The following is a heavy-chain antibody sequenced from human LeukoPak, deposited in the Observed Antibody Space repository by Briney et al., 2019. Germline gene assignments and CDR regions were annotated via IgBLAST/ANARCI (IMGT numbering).Heavy chain of an antibody. V-gene: IGHV1-8*01. J-gene: IGHJ5*02. CDR2: MNANNGNT. CDR1: GYTFTSYD. Sequence: ASVKVSCKASGYTFTSYDINWVRQATGQGLEWMGWMNANNGNTGYAQKFQDRITMTRDTSISTAYMELSSLRSEDTAVYYCVRALAVAARNWFDPWGQGTPVIVSS. CDR3: VRALAVAARNWFDP. D-gene: IGHD6-19*01.